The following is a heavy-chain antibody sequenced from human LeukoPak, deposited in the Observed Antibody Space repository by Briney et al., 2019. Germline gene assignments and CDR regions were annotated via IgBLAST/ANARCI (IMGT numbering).Heavy chain of an antibody. CDR1: GGSFSGYY. D-gene: IGHD5-18*01. Sequence: SETLSLTCAVYGGSFSGYYWSWIRQPPGKGLEWIGEINHSGSTNYNLSLKSRVTISVDTSKNQFSLKLSSVTAADTAVYYCARRRGYSYGYVLWFDYWGQGTLVTVSS. CDR2: INHSGST. CDR3: ARRRGYSYGYVLWFDY. J-gene: IGHJ4*02. V-gene: IGHV4-34*01.